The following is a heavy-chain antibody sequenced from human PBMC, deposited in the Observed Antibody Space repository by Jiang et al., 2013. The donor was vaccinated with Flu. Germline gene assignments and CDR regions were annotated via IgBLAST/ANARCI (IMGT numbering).Heavy chain of an antibody. CDR1: GYSISSGYY. D-gene: IGHD3-16*01. J-gene: IGHJ4*02. V-gene: IGHV4-38-2*01. CDR3: ARVSLRRFASYFDY. CDR2: IIHSGST. Sequence: SGPGLVKASETLSLTCGVSGYSISSGYYWAWIRQPPGRGLEWIGSIIHSGSTYYNPSLKSRVTISIDTSKNQFSLNLRSVTAAETAVYYCARVSLRRFASYFDYWGQG.